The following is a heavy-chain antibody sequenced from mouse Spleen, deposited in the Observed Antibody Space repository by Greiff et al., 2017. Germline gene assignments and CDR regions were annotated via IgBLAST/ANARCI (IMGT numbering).Heavy chain of an antibody. Sequence: EVKLQESGGGLVKLGGSLKLSCAASGFTFSSYAMSWVRQTPEKRLEWVATISSGGGNTYYPDSVKGRFTISRDNAKNTLYLQMSSLKSEDTAMYYCASLYRYAYAMDYWGQGTSVTVSS. J-gene: IGHJ4*01. CDR2: ISSGGGNT. CDR1: GFTFSSYA. V-gene: IGHV5-9*04. CDR3: ASLYRYAYAMDY. D-gene: IGHD2-14*01.